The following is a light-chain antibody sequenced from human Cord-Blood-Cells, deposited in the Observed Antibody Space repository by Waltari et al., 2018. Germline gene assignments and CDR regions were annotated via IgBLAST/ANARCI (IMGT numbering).Light chain of an antibody. CDR2: QDS. CDR1: KLGDKY. V-gene: IGLV3-1*01. J-gene: IGLJ1*01. Sequence: SYELTQPPSVSVSPGQTASITCSGDKLGDKYACWYQQKPGQSPVLVIYQDSKRPSGVPGRCSGSNSGNTATLTISGTQAMDEADYYCQAWDSSSYVFGTGTKVTVL. CDR3: QAWDSSSYV.